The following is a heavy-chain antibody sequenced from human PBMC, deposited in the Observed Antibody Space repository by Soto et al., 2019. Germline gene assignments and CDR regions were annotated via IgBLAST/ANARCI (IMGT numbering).Heavy chain of an antibody. V-gene: IGHV1-3*01. D-gene: IGHD6-19*01. Sequence: ASVKVSCKTSGYIFTNSAMHWVRQAPGQSLEWMGWMNVGNGNTKYPQKFQGRVTITSDTSASTAYMELSSLRSEDTAVYYCARDRGNFGSGWYYFDYWGQGTLVTVSS. CDR2: MNVGNGNT. CDR3: ARDRGNFGSGWYYFDY. CDR1: GYIFTNSA. J-gene: IGHJ4*02.